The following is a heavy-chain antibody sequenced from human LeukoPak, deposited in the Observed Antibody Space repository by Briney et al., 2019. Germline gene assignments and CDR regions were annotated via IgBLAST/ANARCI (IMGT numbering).Heavy chain of an antibody. CDR2: IKEDGTET. D-gene: IGHD5-24*01. CDR3: AKEGRSLQTY. V-gene: IGHV3-7*03. Sequence: GGSLRLSCAASGFMFSSNWMSWVRLAPGKGLEWAANIKEDGTETYYVDSVKGRFTISRDNAKNSLYLQMNSLRVEDTAVYYCAKEGRSLQTYWGQGTLVTVSS. CDR1: GFMFSSNW. J-gene: IGHJ4*02.